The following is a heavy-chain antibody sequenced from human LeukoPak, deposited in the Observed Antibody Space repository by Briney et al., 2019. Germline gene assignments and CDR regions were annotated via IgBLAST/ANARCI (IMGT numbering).Heavy chain of an antibody. CDR1: GFTFSSYA. J-gene: IGHJ4*02. D-gene: IGHD3-10*01. CDR3: AGNSGSYSHIDY. CDR2: VSGGGGST. V-gene: IGHV3-23*01. Sequence: GGSLRLSCAASGFTFSSYAMSWVRQAPGKGLEWVSAVSGGGGSTYYADSVKGRFNVSRDNSKNTLYLQMNSLRAEGTAVYYCAGNSGSYSHIDYWGQGTLVTVSS.